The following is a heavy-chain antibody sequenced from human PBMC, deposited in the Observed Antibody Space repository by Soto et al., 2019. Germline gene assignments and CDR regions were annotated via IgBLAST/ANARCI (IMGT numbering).Heavy chain of an antibody. CDR3: ARADDFSDRFDY. D-gene: IGHD4-17*01. CDR1: VGSISSGDFY. CDR2: IYYSGST. J-gene: IGHJ4*02. V-gene: IGHV4-30-4*01. Sequence: SETLSLTCTFSVGSISSGDFYWSWIRQPPGKGLELIGNIYYSGSTYYNPSLRSRAIMSVDTSQNQFSLKLSSLTAADTAVYFCARADDFSDRFDYGGQGALVTV.